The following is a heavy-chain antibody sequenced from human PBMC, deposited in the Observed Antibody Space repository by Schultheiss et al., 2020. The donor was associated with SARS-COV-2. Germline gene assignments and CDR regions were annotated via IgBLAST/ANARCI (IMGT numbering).Heavy chain of an antibody. CDR2: IWYDGSNK. Sequence: GGSLRLSCAASGFTFSRYGMHWVRQAPGKGLEWVAIIWYDGSNKYYVDSVKGRFTISRDKSKNTLYLQMNSLRDEDRAVYYCARGGYYDYWSGYYFDYWGQGALVTVSS. CDR3: ARGGYYDYWSGYYFDY. V-gene: IGHV3-30*02. CDR1: GFTFSRYG. J-gene: IGHJ4*02. D-gene: IGHD3-3*01.